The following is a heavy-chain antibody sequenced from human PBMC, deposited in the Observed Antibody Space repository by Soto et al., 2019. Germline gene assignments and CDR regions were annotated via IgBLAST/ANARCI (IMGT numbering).Heavy chain of an antibody. CDR3: ARDCSGGSCYALDYYYYGMDV. V-gene: IGHV1-69*13. J-gene: IGHJ6*02. D-gene: IGHD2-15*01. CDR1: GGTFSSYA. Sequence: SVKVSCKASGGTFSSYAISWVRQAPGQGLEWMGGIIPIFGTANYAQKFQGRVTITADESTSTAYMELSSLRSEDTAVYYCARDCSGGSCYALDYYYYGMDVWGQGTTVTVSS. CDR2: IIPIFGTA.